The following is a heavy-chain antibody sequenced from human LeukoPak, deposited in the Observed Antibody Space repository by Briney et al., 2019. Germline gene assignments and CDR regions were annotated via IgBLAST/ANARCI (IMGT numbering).Heavy chain of an antibody. CDR1: GGTFSSYA. CDR3: ARGSLPIVVLPAALDD. D-gene: IGHD2-2*01. V-gene: IGHV1-69*05. Sequence: SSVKVSCKASGGTFSSYAITWVRQAPGQGLEWMGRIIPIFGTANYAQKFQGRVTITTDESTSTAYMELSSLRSEDTAVYYCARGSLPIVVLPAALDDWGQGALVTVSS. J-gene: IGHJ4*02. CDR2: IIPIFGTA.